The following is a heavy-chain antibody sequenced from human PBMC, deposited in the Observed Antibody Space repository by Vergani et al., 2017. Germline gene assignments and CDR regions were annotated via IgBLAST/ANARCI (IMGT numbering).Heavy chain of an antibody. CDR3: ARDWYDYSNNAWYGMDV. CDR2: ISGSGGST. D-gene: IGHD4-11*01. V-gene: IGHV3-23*01. J-gene: IGHJ6*02. CDR1: GFTFSSYA. Sequence: EVQLLESGGGLVQPGGSLRLSCAASGFTFSSYAMSWVRQAPGKGLEWVSAISGSGGSTYYADSVKGRFTISRDNSKNTLSLQMNSLRAEDTAVYYCARDWYDYSNNAWYGMDVWGQGTTVTVSS.